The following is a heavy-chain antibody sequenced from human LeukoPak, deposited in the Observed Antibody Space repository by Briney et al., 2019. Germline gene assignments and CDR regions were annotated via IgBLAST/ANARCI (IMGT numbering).Heavy chain of an antibody. V-gene: IGHV4-59*01. CDR1: GGSISSYY. CDR2: IYYSGST. J-gene: IGHJ4*02. D-gene: IGHD1-26*01. Sequence: PSETLSLTCTVSGGSISSYYWSWIRQPPGEGLEWIGYIYYSGSTNYNTSLKSRVTISVDTSKNQFSLKLSSVTAEDTAVYYCARDGYSGSYYDYWGQGTLVTVSS. CDR3: ARDGYSGSYYDY.